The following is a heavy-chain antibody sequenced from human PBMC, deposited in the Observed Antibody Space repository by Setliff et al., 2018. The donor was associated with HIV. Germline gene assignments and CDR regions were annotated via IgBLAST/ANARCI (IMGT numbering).Heavy chain of an antibody. V-gene: IGHV3-66*01. CDR1: GFTVSSNY. CDR3: ARGPTAELEYSSSSRYYYYGMDV. J-gene: IGHJ6*02. Sequence: GGSLRLSCAASGFTVSSNYMSWVRQAPGKGLEWVSVIYSGGSTYYADSVKGRFTISRDNAKNSLYLQMNSLRAEDTAVYYCARGPTAELEYSSSSRYYYYGMDVWGQGTTVTVSS. D-gene: IGHD6-6*01. CDR2: IYSGGST.